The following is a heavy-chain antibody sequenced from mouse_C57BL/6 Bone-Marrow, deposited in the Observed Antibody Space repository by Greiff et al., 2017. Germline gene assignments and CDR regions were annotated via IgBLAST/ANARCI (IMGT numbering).Heavy chain of an antibody. CDR3: ARGVDYYGSSLAY. D-gene: IGHD1-1*01. CDR2: IYPRSGNT. Sequence: VKLVESGAELARPGASVKLSCKASGYTFTSYGISWVKQRTGQGLEWIGEIYPRSGNTYYNEKFKGKATLTADKSSSTAYMELRSLTSEDSAVYFCARGVDYYGSSLAYWGQGTLVTVSA. J-gene: IGHJ3*01. CDR1: GYTFTSYG. V-gene: IGHV1-81*01.